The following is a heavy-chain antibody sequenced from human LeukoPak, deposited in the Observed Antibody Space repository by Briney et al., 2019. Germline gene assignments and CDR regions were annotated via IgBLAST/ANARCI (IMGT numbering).Heavy chain of an antibody. D-gene: IGHD1-14*01. CDR1: GYTFTSYG. Sequence: ASVKVSCKASGYTFTSYGISWVRQAPGQGLEWMGWISAYNGNTNYAQKLQGRVTMTTDTSTSTAYMALRSLRTDEPAVYFWAGTRGLDYYYGMDGWGQGTTVTVS. CDR2: ISAYNGNT. V-gene: IGHV1-18*01. J-gene: IGHJ6*02. CDR3: AGTRGLDYYYGMDG.